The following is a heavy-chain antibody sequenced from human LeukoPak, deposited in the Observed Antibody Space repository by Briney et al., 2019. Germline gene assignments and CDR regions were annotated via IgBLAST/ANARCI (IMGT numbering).Heavy chain of an antibody. Sequence: GASVKVSCKTSGYXLTDYFMHWVRQAPGQGLEWMGWIHPNSGDTNYAHKFQGRVTMTRDTSISTAYMELSRLRSDDTAVYYCARDWRGSYFPDYWGQGTLVTVSS. V-gene: IGHV1-2*02. D-gene: IGHD1-26*01. CDR2: IHPNSGDT. J-gene: IGHJ4*02. CDR3: ARDWRGSYFPDY. CDR1: GYXLTDYF.